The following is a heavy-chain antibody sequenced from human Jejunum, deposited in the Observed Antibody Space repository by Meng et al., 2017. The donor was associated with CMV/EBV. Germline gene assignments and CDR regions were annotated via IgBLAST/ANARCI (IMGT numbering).Heavy chain of an antibody. CDR3: AKDSVPTYYDSMRLQYYFDY. V-gene: IGHV3-23*01. D-gene: IGHD3-22*01. CDR2: ISGSGGTT. J-gene: IGHJ4*02. CDR1: YA. Sequence: YAMAWVRQAPGKGLEWVSAISGSGGTTYYADSVKGRFTISRDNSKNTLYLQMNSLRAEDTAVYYCAKDSVPTYYDSMRLQYYFDYWGQGTLVTVSS.